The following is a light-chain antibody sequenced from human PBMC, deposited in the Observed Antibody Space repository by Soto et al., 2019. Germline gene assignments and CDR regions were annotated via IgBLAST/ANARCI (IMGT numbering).Light chain of an antibody. V-gene: IGKV3-20*01. CDR2: GAS. CDR1: QSVSSSY. CDR3: QQYGSSPTT. Sequence: EIVLTQSPGTLSLSPGERATLSCRASQSVSSSYLAWYQQKPGQAPRLHIYGASSRATGIPDRFSGSGSGTDFTLTISRLESEDFAVYYCQQYGSSPTTFGQGTKVEIK. J-gene: IGKJ1*01.